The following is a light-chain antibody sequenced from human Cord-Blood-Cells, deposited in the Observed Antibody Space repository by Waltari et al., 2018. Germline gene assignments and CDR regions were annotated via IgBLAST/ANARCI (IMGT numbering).Light chain of an antibody. Sequence: IVFTQSPATLSLSPGERATLSCRASQSVSSYLAWYQQEPGQTPRLLSYDASNRATGIPARFSGSWSVTDLTLTIGSLEPEDFAGYYCQQRSNWPLTFGQGTRLEIK. J-gene: IGKJ5*01. CDR1: QSVSSY. V-gene: IGKV3-11*01. CDR3: QQRSNWPLT. CDR2: DAS.